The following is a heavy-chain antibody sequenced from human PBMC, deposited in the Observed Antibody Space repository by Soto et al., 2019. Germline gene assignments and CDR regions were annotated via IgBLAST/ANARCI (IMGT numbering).Heavy chain of an antibody. Sequence: QVQLQESGPGLVKPSETLSLTCTVSGGSISSYYWSWIRQPPGKGLEWIGYIYYSGSTNYNPSLKSRVTISVDTSKNQFSLKLSSVTAADTAVYYCARVEVGATVRYFDYWGQGTLVTVSS. CDR2: IYYSGST. J-gene: IGHJ4*02. CDR3: ARVEVGATVRYFDY. V-gene: IGHV4-59*01. CDR1: GGSISSYY. D-gene: IGHD1-26*01.